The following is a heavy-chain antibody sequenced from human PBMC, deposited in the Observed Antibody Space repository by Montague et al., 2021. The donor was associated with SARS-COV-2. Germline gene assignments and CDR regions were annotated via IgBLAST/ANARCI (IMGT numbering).Heavy chain of an antibody. Sequence: SETLSLTCTVSGGSISSSTYYWGWLRPPPGKGLEWIASIYYSGSTYFNPSLKSRVSISIDTSKYQFSLKLSSVTAADTACYYCARRPYYCDSSGQFDAWGQGVLVTVSS. V-gene: IGHV4-39*07. D-gene: IGHD3-22*01. CDR2: IYYSGST. CDR1: GGSISSSTYY. CDR3: ARRPYYCDSSGQFDA. J-gene: IGHJ5*02.